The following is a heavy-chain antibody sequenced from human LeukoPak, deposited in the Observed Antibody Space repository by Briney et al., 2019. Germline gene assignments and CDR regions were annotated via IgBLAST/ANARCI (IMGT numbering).Heavy chain of an antibody. CDR1: GFTFSSYS. D-gene: IGHD3-22*01. J-gene: IGHJ4*02. CDR2: ISSGSGSI. CDR3: ARDHYYDSGGYYLFDY. V-gene: IGHV3-48*02. Sequence: GGSLRLPCAASGFTFSSYSMIWVRQAPGKGLEWVSYISSGSGSIFYAGSVKGRFTISRDNAKNSLYLQMSSLRDEDTAAYYCARDHYYDSGGYYLFDYWGQGTLVTVSS.